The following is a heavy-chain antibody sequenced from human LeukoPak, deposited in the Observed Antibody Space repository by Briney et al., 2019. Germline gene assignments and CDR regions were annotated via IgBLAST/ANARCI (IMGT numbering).Heavy chain of an antibody. D-gene: IGHD2/OR15-2a*01. CDR1: ADSFSSHY. Sequence: SETLSLTCAVSADSFSSHYWSWIRQPPGKGLEWIGYISYIGSTNYNPSLKSRVTISIDTSKNQFSLKLSSVTAADTAVYYCARGVLYFDYWGQGTLVTVSS. V-gene: IGHV4-59*11. CDR2: ISYIGST. J-gene: IGHJ4*02. CDR3: ARGVLYFDY.